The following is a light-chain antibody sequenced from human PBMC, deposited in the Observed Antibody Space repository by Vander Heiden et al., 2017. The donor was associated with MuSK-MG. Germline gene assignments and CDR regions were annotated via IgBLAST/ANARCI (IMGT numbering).Light chain of an antibody. CDR2: EGS. CDR1: SSASRCHNL. CDR3: CSYAGSSTWV. Sequence: QSALTQPASVPGSPGHPLTLPRSGTSSASRCHNLVSWYQQHPGKAPKLMIDEGSKRPSGVSDRFSGSKSGNTASLTISGLQAEDEADYYCCSYAGSSTWVFGGGTQLTVL. J-gene: IGLJ3*02. V-gene: IGLV2-23*01.